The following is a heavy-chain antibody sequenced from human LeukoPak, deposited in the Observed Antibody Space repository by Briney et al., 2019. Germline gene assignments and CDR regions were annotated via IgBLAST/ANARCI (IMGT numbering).Heavy chain of an antibody. CDR1: GFTFSSYA. CDR2: ISGSGGST. D-gene: IGHD3-10*01. V-gene: IGHV3-23*01. Sequence: PGGSLRLSCAASGFTFSSYAMSWVRQAPGKGLEWVSAISGSGGSTYYADSVKGRFTISRDNSKNTLYLQMNSLRAEDTAVYYCAKVEVRGVRLGDYDYWGQGTLVTVSS. J-gene: IGHJ4*02. CDR3: AKVEVRGVRLGDYDY.